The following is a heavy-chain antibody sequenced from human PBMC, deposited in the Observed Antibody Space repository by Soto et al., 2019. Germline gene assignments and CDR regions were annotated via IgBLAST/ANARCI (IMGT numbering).Heavy chain of an antibody. Sequence: TSETLSLTCNVSGGSIRSPTYYWGWVRRPPGKGLEWIGLVYHSGSTFYNPSLKSRLTLSVDKSNNQFSLSLRSATVADTAVYFGARPPIPKNMRAPRNYWGPEILVTVSS. D-gene: IGHD3-16*01. CDR2: VYHSGST. J-gene: IGHJ4*02. CDR1: GGSIRSPTYY. CDR3: ARPPIPKNMRAPRNY. V-gene: IGHV4-39*01.